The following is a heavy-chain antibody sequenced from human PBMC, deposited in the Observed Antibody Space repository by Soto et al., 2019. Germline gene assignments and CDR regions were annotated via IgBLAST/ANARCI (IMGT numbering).Heavy chain of an antibody. Sequence: GESLKISCAASGFTFSSYSMNWVRQAPGKGLEWVSSISSSSSYIYYADSVKGRFTISRDNAKNSLYLQMNSLRAEDTAVYYCARYRGIDYYDSSGYYFDYWGQGTLVTVSS. V-gene: IGHV3-21*01. D-gene: IGHD3-22*01. CDR3: ARYRGIDYYDSSGYYFDY. CDR2: ISSSSSYI. CDR1: GFTFSSYS. J-gene: IGHJ4*02.